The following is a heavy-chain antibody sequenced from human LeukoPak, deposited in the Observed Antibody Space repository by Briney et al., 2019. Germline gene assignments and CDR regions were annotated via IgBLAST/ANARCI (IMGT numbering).Heavy chain of an antibody. CDR3: ARKNYGSNRWFDP. CDR1: RYTFTSYD. Sequence: ASVKVSCKASRYTFTSYDINWVRQAPGQGLEWMGWMNPNSGNTGYAQKFQGRVTMTRNTSVSTAYMELSSLRSEDTAVCYCARKNYGSNRWFDPWGQGTLVTVSS. CDR2: MNPNSGNT. D-gene: IGHD4/OR15-4a*01. V-gene: IGHV1-8*01. J-gene: IGHJ5*02.